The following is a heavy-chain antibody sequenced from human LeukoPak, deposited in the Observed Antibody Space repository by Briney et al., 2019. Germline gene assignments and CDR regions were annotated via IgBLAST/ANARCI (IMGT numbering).Heavy chain of an antibody. CDR2: IHYSGTPT. CDR1: GGSINSGRYY. J-gene: IGHJ4*02. V-gene: IGHV4-39*01. D-gene: IGHD2-21*02. Sequence: SETLSPTCAVSGGSINSGRYYWDWIRQPPGKGLEWIGTIHYSGTPTFYNPSLESRVTIFADTSKNQFSLKVTSVTAADTAVYYCAAGGDDAKAGFWGQGTLVTVSS. CDR3: AAGGDDAKAGF.